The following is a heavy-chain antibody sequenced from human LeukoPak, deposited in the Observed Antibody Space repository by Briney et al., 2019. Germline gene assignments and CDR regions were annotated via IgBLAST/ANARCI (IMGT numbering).Heavy chain of an antibody. J-gene: IGHJ6*02. CDR1: GFTFSNYA. V-gene: IGHV3-23*01. CDR2: VSGSGGVT. Sequence: HPGGSLRLSCAASGFTFSNYAMSWVRQAPGKGLEWVSGVSGSGGVTYHAESVKGRFTISRDNSKNTLHLQMNSLRDEDTAVYHCARDVAAAEPRYYYYYGMDVWGQGTTVTVSS. D-gene: IGHD6-13*01. CDR3: ARDVAAAEPRYYYYYGMDV.